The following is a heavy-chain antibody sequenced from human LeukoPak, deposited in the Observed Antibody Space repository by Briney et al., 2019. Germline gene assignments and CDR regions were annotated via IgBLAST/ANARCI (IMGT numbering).Heavy chain of an antibody. CDR2: INHSGST. D-gene: IGHD3-9*01. Sequence: SETLSLTCAVYGGSFSGYYWSWIRRPPGKGLEWIGEINHSGSTNYNPSLKSRVTISVDTSKNQFSLKLSSVTAADTAVYYCARGLRYFSSPIDYWGQGTLVTVSS. CDR1: GGSFSGYY. CDR3: ARGLRYFSSPIDY. J-gene: IGHJ4*02. V-gene: IGHV4-34*01.